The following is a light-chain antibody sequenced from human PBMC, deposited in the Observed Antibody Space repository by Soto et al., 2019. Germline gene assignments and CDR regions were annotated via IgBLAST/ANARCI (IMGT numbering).Light chain of an antibody. CDR3: LQYQSYLT. V-gene: IGKV1-5*03. Sequence: DIQMTQSPSTLSASVGDRVSITCRASQSISRQLAWYQQKPGKAPNLLIYQPSNLETGVPSRFTGSASATEFTLTISSLQPDDLATYYWLQYQSYLTFGQGTKVEVK. CDR1: QSISRQ. CDR2: QPS. J-gene: IGKJ1*01.